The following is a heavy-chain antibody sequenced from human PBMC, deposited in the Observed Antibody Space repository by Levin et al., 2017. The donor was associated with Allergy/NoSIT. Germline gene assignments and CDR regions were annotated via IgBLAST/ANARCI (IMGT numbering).Heavy chain of an antibody. V-gene: IGHV3-53*01. CDR3: ARDSSDYGLDY. J-gene: IGHJ4*02. D-gene: IGHD4-17*01. CDR1: GFTVSTNY. Sequence: ETLSLTCAASGFTVSTNYMSWVRQAPGKGLEWVSVIYGGGSTYYADSVKGRFTISRDNPKNTLYLQMNSLRAEDTAVYYCARDSSDYGLDYWGQGTLVTVSS. CDR2: IYGGGST.